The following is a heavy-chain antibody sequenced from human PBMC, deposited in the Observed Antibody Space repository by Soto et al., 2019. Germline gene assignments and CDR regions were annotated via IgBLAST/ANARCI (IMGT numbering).Heavy chain of an antibody. CDR2: IYPGDSDI. CDR3: ARHAGRGVIITRWFDP. V-gene: IGHV5-51*01. CDR1: GYSFTSYW. Sequence: GGSVKISCNGSGYSFTSYWIGWGRQMPWKGLEWMGIIYPGDSDIRYSPSFQGQVTISADKSISTAYLQWSSLKASDTAMYYCARHAGRGVIITRWFDPWGQGTLVTVSS. J-gene: IGHJ5*02. D-gene: IGHD3-10*01.